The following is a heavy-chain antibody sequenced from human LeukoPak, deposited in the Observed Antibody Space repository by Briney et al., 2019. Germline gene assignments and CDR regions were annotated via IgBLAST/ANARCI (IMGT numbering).Heavy chain of an antibody. CDR3: AREAGNEGMDV. J-gene: IGHJ6*02. CDR2: INPNSGGT. Sequence: ASVKVSCKASGYTFTGYYMHWVRQAPGQGLKWMGWINPNSGGTNYAQKIQGRVTMTRDTSTSTAYMELSRLRSDDTAVYYCAREAGNEGMDVWGQGTTVTVSS. D-gene: IGHD1-1*01. V-gene: IGHV1-2*02. CDR1: GYTFTGYY.